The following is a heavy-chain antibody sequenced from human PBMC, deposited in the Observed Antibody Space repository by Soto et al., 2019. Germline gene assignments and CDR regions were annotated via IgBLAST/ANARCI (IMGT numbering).Heavy chain of an antibody. V-gene: IGHV4-30-4*08. CDR3: DRGGAPWPGYFDS. CDR2: IYYSGSS. D-gene: IGHD3-16*01. Sequence: PSETLSLTCSVSGGSISGDYYWSWIRQSPEKGLEWIGYIYYSGSSYSNPALQSRLSMSLDTSKNQFSLKLRPVTAADTAVYYCDRGGAPWPGYFDSWGQGALVTVSS. J-gene: IGHJ4*02. CDR1: GGSISGDYY.